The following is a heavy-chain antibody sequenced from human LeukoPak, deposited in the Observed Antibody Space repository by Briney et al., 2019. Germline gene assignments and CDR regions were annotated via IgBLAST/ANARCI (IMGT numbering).Heavy chain of an antibody. V-gene: IGHV3-23*01. Sequence: GGSLRLSCAASGFTFSSYAMSWVRQAPGKGLEWGSAISGSGGSTYYADSVKGRFTISRDNSKNTLYLQMNTLRAEDTAVYYCAKRGGYGSGSYPYYFDYWGQGTLVTVSS. CDR1: GFTFSSYA. D-gene: IGHD3-10*01. J-gene: IGHJ4*02. CDR3: AKRGGYGSGSYPYYFDY. CDR2: ISGSGGST.